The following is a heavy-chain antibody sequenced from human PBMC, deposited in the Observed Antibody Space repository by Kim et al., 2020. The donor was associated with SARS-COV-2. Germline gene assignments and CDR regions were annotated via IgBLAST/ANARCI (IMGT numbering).Heavy chain of an antibody. CDR3: AREFVWVGATGFDY. CDR2: ISSSSSTI. CDR1: GFTFSSYS. D-gene: IGHD1-26*01. V-gene: IGHV3-48*02. J-gene: IGHJ4*02. Sequence: GGSLRLSCAASGFTFSSYSMNWVRQAPGKGLEWVSYISSSSSTIYYADSVKGRFTISRDNAKNSLYLQMNSLRDEDTAVYYCAREFVWVGATGFDYWGQGTLVTVSS.